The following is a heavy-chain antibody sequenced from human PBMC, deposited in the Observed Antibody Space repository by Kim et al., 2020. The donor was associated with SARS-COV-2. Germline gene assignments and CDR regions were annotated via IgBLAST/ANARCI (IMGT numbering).Heavy chain of an antibody. V-gene: IGHV3-30*01. Sequence: YADAGKGRFTISRDNTKNMQYLKMNSLRAEDTAVYCCAGPWNSSGWGLNYWGQGTLVTVSS. J-gene: IGHJ4*02. D-gene: IGHD6-19*01. CDR3: AGPWNSSGWGLNY.